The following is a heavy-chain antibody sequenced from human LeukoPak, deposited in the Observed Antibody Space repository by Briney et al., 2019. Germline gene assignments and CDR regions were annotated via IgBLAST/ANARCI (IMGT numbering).Heavy chain of an antibody. J-gene: IGHJ5*02. CDR1: GGSISSSSYY. Sequence: PSETLSLTCTVSGGSISSSSYYWGWIRQPPGKGLEWIGSIYYSGSTYYNPSLKSRVTISVDTSKNQFSLKLSSVTAADTAVYYCARHLLGYDSSGFLYNWFDPWGQGTLVTVSS. D-gene: IGHD3-22*01. CDR3: ARHLLGYDSSGFLYNWFDP. CDR2: IYYSGST. V-gene: IGHV4-39*01.